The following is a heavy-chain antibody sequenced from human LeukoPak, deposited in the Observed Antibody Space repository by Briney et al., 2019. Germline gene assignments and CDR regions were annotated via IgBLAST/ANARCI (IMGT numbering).Heavy chain of an antibody. Sequence: GGSLRLSCAASGFTFSSYSMNWVRQASGKGLEWVGRIRSKANTYATAYAASVKGRFTISRDDSKNTAYLQMNSLKTEDTAVYYCTRTYYYDSSGLYFDYWGQGTLVTVSS. D-gene: IGHD3-22*01. CDR1: GFTFSSYS. J-gene: IGHJ4*02. V-gene: IGHV3-73*01. CDR3: TRTYYYDSSGLYFDY. CDR2: IRSKANTYAT.